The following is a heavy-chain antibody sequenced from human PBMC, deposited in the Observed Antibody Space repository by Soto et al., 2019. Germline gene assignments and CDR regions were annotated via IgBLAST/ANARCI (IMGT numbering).Heavy chain of an antibody. J-gene: IGHJ6*02. CDR3: ARGGDCSSTANNIYYYYYYGMDV. Sequence: ASVKVSCKASGYTFTGYYMHWMRQAPGQGLEWMGWINPNSGGTNYAQKFQGRVTMTRDTSISTAYMELSRLRSDDTAVYYCARGGDCSSTANNIYYYYYYGMDVWGQGTTVTVSS. CDR2: INPNSGGT. CDR1: GYTFTGYY. D-gene: IGHD2-2*01. V-gene: IGHV1-2*02.